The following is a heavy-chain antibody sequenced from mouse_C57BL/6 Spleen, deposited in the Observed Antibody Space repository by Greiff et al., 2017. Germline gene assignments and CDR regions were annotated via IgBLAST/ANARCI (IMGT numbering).Heavy chain of an antibody. CDR1: GYTFTSYW. CDR3: ANYYGSSYWYFDV. J-gene: IGHJ1*03. CDR2: INPSSGYT. V-gene: IGHV1-7*01. Sequence: LEESGAELAKPGASVKLSCKASGYTFTSYWMHWVKQRPGQGLEWIGYINPSSGYTKYNQKFKDKATLTADKSSSTAYMQLSSLTYEDSAVYYCANYYGSSYWYFDVWGTGTTVTVSS. D-gene: IGHD1-1*01.